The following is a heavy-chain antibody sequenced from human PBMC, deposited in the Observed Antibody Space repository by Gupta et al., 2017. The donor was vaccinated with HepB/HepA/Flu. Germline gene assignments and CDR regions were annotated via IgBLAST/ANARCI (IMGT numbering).Heavy chain of an antibody. Sequence: EVQLVEAGGGLVQPGGSLRLSCAASGFTFANYWMSWVRQAPGKGLEWLANINQDGSGQEYEVSLKGRFTLSRYNAEKSVYPQTRSIRAEETATYEYASGSDWHCNSWGQGVLVTV. CDR2: INQDGSGQ. J-gene: IGHJ4*02. CDR3: ASGSDWHCNS. D-gene: IGHD3-9*01. V-gene: IGHV3-7*01. CDR1: GFTFANYW.